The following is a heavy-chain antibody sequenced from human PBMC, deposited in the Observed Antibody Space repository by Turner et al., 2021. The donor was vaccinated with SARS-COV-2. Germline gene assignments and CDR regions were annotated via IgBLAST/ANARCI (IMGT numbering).Heavy chain of an antibody. J-gene: IGHJ5*02. CDR3: ATGYQLRVNWFDP. CDR2: FDPEDGET. D-gene: IGHD2-2*01. CDR1: GHTLTELS. V-gene: IGHV1-24*01. Sequence: QVQLVQSGAEVKKPGASVKVSCKISGHTLTELSMYWVRQAPGKGLEWMGGFDPEDGETIYAQNFQGRVTMTEDTSTDTAYMELSSLRSEDTAVYFCATGYQLRVNWFDPWGQGTLVTVSS.